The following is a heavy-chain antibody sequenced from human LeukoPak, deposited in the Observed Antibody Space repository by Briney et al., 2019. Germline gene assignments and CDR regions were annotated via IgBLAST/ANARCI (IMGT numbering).Heavy chain of an antibody. CDR1: GFTFSSYA. Sequence: GGSLRLSCAASGFTFSSYAMHWVRQAPGKGLEWVAVISYAGSTKYYSASVKGRFTISRDNSKNTLYLQMNSLRAEDTAVYYCARDRGSSSWYMIHWGQGTLVTVSS. CDR3: ARDRGSSSWYMIH. V-gene: IGHV3-30-3*01. D-gene: IGHD6-13*01. J-gene: IGHJ4*02. CDR2: ISYAGSTK.